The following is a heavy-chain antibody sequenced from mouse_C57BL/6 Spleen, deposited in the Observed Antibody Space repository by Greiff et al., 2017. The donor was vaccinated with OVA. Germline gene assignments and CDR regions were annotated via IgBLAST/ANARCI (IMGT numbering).Heavy chain of an antibody. CDR2: INPNNGGT. CDR1: GYTFTDYY. Sequence: EVQLQQSGPELVKPGASVKISCKASGYTFTDYYMNWVKQSHGKSLEWIGDINPNNGGTSYNQKFKGKATLTVDKSSSTAYMELRSLTSEDSAVYDCARGKEYGYDGGFAYWGQGTLVTVSA. CDR3: ARGKEYGYDGGFAY. J-gene: IGHJ3*01. D-gene: IGHD2-2*01. V-gene: IGHV1-26*01.